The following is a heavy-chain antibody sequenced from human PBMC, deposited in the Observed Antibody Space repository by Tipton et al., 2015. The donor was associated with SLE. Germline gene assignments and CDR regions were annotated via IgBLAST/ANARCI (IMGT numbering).Heavy chain of an antibody. CDR3: ARDALAYYYDSSGYYFDY. CDR1: GYSISSGYY. J-gene: IGHJ4*02. Sequence: LRLSCAVSGYSISSGYYWGWIRQPPGKGLEWFGSIYHSGRTYYDPSLKSRVTISVDTSKNQFSLKLSSVTAADTAVYYCARDALAYYYDSSGYYFDYWGQGTLVTVSS. D-gene: IGHD3-22*01. V-gene: IGHV4-38-2*02. CDR2: IYHSGRT.